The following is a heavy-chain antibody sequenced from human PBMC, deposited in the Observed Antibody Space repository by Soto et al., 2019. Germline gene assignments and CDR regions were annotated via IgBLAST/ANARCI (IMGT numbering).Heavy chain of an antibody. CDR2: IWYDGSNK. CDR1: GFTFSSYG. Sequence: PGGSLRLSCAASGFTFSSYGMHWVRQAPGKGLEWVAVIWYDGSNKYYADSVKGRFTISRDNSKNTLYPQMNSLRAEDTAVYYCAREGIGYCSSTSCPLGMDVWGQGTTVTVSS. V-gene: IGHV3-33*01. J-gene: IGHJ6*02. D-gene: IGHD2-2*01. CDR3: AREGIGYCSSTSCPLGMDV.